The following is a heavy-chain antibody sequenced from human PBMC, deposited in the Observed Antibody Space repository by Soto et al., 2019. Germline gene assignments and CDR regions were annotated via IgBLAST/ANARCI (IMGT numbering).Heavy chain of an antibody. V-gene: IGHV1-18*01. J-gene: IGHJ4*02. D-gene: IGHD2-15*01. Sequence: QVQLVQSGTEVKKPGASVKVSCKASGYTFGKYGISWVREAPGQGLEWVGWISVYHGNTVHAQKFRGRVNMTTDPSTITAYMELGSLKSDDTAIYCCAKDCSGASCGFDIWGQRTLVTVSS. CDR1: GYTFGKYG. CDR3: AKDCSGASCGFDI. CDR2: ISVYHGNT.